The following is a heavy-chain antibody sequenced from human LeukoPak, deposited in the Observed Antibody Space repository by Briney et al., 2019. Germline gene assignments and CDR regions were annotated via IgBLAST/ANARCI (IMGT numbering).Heavy chain of an antibody. CDR1: GFTFSSYA. D-gene: IGHD6-13*01. CDR2: ISYDGSNK. Sequence: GGSLRLSCAASGFTFSSYAMHWVRQAPGKGLEWVAVISYDGSNKYYADSVKGRFTISRDNSKNTLYLQMNSLRAEDTAVYYCAKEEVIAAAGGGGYFDYWGQGTLVTVSS. J-gene: IGHJ4*02. V-gene: IGHV3-30*04. CDR3: AKEEVIAAAGGGGYFDY.